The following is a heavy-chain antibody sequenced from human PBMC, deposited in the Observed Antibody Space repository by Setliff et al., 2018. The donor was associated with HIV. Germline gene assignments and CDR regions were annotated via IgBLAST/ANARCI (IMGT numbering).Heavy chain of an antibody. CDR1: GFSFASHS. Sequence: GSLRLSCAASGFSFASHSTNWVRQAPGKGPEWVSSITTGSSFKYHADSLKGRFTISRDDAENSLYLQMNSLGPEDTAVYYCAIGGFDYWGQGTLVTVSS. D-gene: IGHD2-15*01. CDR3: AIGGFDY. J-gene: IGHJ4*02. V-gene: IGHV3-21*01. CDR2: ITTGSSFK.